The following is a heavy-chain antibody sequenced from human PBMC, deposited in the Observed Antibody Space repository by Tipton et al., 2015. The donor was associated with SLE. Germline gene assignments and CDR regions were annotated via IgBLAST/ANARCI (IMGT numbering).Heavy chain of an antibody. D-gene: IGHD3-22*01. V-gene: IGHV4-34*01. Sequence: TLSLTCAVYGGSFSGYYWSWIRQPPGKGLEWIGEINHSGSTNYNPSLKSRVTISVDTSKNQFSLKLSSVTAADTAVYYCARVGEYYDSSGYYSGQGTLVTVSS. CDR2: INHSGST. J-gene: IGHJ4*02. CDR1: GGSFSGYY. CDR3: ARVGEYYDSSGYY.